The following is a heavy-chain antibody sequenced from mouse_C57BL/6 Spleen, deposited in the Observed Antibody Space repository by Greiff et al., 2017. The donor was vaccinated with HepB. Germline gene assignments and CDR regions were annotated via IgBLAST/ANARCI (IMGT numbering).Heavy chain of an antibody. Sequence: EVKLVESGGGLVKPGGSLKLSCAASGFTFSDYGMHWVRQAPEKGLEWVAYISSGSSTIYYADTVKGRFTISRDNAKNTLFLQMTSLRSEDTAMYYCARQYDYDGYFDVWGTGTTGTVSS. CDR2: ISSGSSTI. V-gene: IGHV5-17*01. CDR3: ARQYDYDGYFDV. J-gene: IGHJ1*03. D-gene: IGHD2-4*01. CDR1: GFTFSDYG.